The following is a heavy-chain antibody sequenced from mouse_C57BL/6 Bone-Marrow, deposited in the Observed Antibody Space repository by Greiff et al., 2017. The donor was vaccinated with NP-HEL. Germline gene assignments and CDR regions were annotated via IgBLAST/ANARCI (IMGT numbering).Heavy chain of an antibody. V-gene: IGHV1-53*01. CDR1: GYTFTSYW. D-gene: IGHD2-1*01. CDR3: ARGNFYYYYAMDY. Sequence: QVQLQQPGPELVKPGASVKLSCKASGYTFTSYWMHWVKQRPGQGLEWIGNINPSTGGTTYNEKFKSKATLTVDKSSSTAYMQLSSLTSEDSAVYYCARGNFYYYYAMDYWGQGTSVTVSA. CDR2: INPSTGGT. J-gene: IGHJ4*01.